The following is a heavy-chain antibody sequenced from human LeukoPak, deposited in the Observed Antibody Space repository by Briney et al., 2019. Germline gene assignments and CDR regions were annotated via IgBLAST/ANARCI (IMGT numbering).Heavy chain of an antibody. CDR3: ASSQGSWPDYFDH. CDR1: GFSFDDYA. D-gene: IGHD6-13*01. Sequence: GGSLRLSCAASGFSFDDYAMNWVRQAPGKGLEWVSYITSRGSTIYYADSVKGRFTISRDNAKNSLYLQMNSLRAEDTAVYYCASSQGSWPDYFDHWGQGTLVTVSS. J-gene: IGHJ4*02. V-gene: IGHV3-48*03. CDR2: ITSRGSTI.